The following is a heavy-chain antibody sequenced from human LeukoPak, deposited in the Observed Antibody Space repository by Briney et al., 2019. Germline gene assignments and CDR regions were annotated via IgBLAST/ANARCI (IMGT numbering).Heavy chain of an antibody. J-gene: IGHJ5*02. D-gene: IGHD6-19*01. CDR3: ARGRGSGHKENWFDP. Sequence: ASVKVSCKPSGYTFNTYDINWVRQATGQGLEWMGWMNPNSGNTGYTQKFQGRVTMTRNTSISTAYMELSSLRSEDTAVYYCARGRGSGHKENWFDPWGQGTLVTVSS. V-gene: IGHV1-8*01. CDR1: GYTFNTYD. CDR2: MNPNSGNT.